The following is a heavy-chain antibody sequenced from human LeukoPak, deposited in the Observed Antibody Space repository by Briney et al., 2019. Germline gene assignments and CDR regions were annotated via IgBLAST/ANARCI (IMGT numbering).Heavy chain of an antibody. V-gene: IGHV3-23*01. Sequence: PGGSLRLSCAASGFTFSSYAMNWVRQAPGKGLEWVSAIIGSGGSTYYADSVKGRFTISRDNSKNTLYLQMNSLRAEDTAVYYCAKDRGDSGYEPFDYWGQGTLVTVSS. J-gene: IGHJ4*02. CDR3: AKDRGDSGYEPFDY. CDR2: IIGSGGST. D-gene: IGHD5-12*01. CDR1: GFTFSSYA.